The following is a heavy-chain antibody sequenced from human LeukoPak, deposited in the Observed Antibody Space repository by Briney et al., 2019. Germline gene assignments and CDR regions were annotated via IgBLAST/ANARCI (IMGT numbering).Heavy chain of an antibody. V-gene: IGHV3-23*05. J-gene: IGHJ5*02. CDR3: IVFGDSNH. Sequence: GGSLRLSCAASGFTFSSYAMSWVRQAPGKGLEWVSVIYDSGTTYYADSVKGRFLIFRDTSKNTVDLQMNSLRVEDTAVYYCIVFGDSNHWGQGTLVTVSS. CDR2: IYDSGTT. D-gene: IGHD4-17*01. CDR1: GFTFSSYA.